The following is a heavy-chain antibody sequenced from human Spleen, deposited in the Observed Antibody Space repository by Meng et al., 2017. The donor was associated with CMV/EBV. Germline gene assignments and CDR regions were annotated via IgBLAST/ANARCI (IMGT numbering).Heavy chain of an antibody. V-gene: IGHV3-7*01. CDR1: GFTFSHYW. J-gene: IGHJ5*02. D-gene: IGHD3-10*01. CDR3: ARDLLGPRGWFDP. CDR2: IKPDGSEG. Sequence: GESLKISCAASGFTFSHYWMTWVRQAPGKGLEYVAMIKPDGSEGYYVDSVMGRFTISRDNAKNSLYLQIISLRVEDTAVYYCARDLLGPRGWFDPWGQGALVTVSS.